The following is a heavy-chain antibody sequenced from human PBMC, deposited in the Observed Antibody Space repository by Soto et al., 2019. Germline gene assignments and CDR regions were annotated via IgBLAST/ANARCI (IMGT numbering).Heavy chain of an antibody. CDR1: GGSFNSFA. V-gene: IGHV1-69*01. CDR2: IIPIFRTT. Sequence: QVRLVQSGAEVKKPGSSVKVSCEASGGSFNSFAINWVRRAPGQGLEWMGRIIPIFRTTNYAPKFQGRLTITADGSTNTAYMEFSSLRSEDTAVYYCARVQLNQNGAADSFFYYGLDVWGQGTTVTVSS. J-gene: IGHJ6*02. D-gene: IGHD4-17*01. CDR3: ARVQLNQNGAADSFFYYGLDV.